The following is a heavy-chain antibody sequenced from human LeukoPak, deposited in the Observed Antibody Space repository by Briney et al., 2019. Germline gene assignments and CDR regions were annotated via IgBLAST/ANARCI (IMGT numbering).Heavy chain of an antibody. CDR2: ISSSGSTI. Sequence: GGSLRLSCSASGFTFTGYYMSWIRQAPGKGLEWVSYISSSGSTIYYADSVKGRFTISRDNAKNSLYLQMNSLRAEDTAVYYCAELGITMIGGVWGKGTTVTISS. CDR1: GFTFTGYY. CDR3: AELGITMIGGV. D-gene: IGHD3-10*02. J-gene: IGHJ6*04. V-gene: IGHV3-11*04.